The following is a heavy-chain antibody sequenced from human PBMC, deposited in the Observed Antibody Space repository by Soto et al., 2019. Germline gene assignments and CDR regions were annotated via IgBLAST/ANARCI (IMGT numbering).Heavy chain of an antibody. Sequence: ASVKVSCKASGYTFTSYYMHWARQAPGQGLEWMGIINPSGGSTSYAQKFQGRVTMTRDTSTSTVYMELSSLRSEDTAVYYCAAWSTVTTDNNYYYYMDVWGKGTTVTVSS. D-gene: IGHD4-4*01. CDR3: AAWSTVTTDNNYYYYMDV. V-gene: IGHV1-46*03. CDR1: GYTFTSYY. J-gene: IGHJ6*03. CDR2: INPSGGST.